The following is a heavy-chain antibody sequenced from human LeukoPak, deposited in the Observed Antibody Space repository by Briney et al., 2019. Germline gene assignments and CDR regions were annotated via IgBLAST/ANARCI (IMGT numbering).Heavy chain of an antibody. CDR1: DGSISSSSYY. Sequence: PSETLSLTCTVSDGSISSSSYYWGWIRQPPGKGLEWIGSIYYSGSTYYNPSLKSRVTISVDTSKNQFSLKLSSVTAADTAVYYCASSIAVANFDYWGQGTLVTVSS. CDR2: IYYSGST. J-gene: IGHJ4*02. D-gene: IGHD6-19*01. V-gene: IGHV4-39*01. CDR3: ASSIAVANFDY.